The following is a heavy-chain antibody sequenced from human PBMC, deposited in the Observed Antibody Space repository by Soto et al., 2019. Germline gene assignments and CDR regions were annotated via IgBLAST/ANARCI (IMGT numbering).Heavy chain of an antibody. Sequence: QLQLHESGPGLVRPSETLSLTCTVSGGSIRITDYFWGWIRQPPGRALEWIASIYHSGSTYYNPSLKSRVTISVDTSNNQFALTLNSVTAADTAVYYCARDSGWFDPWGQGTLVTVSS. CDR3: ARDSGWFDP. J-gene: IGHJ5*02. CDR1: GGSIRITDYF. CDR2: IYHSGST. D-gene: IGHD7-27*01. V-gene: IGHV4-39*01.